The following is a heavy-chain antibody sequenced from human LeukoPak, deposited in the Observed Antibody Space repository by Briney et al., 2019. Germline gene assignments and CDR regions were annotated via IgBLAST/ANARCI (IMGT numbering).Heavy chain of an antibody. V-gene: IGHV3-15*01. Sequence: GGTLRLSCAASGFTFSNAYMSWVRQAPGKGLEWVVHINSKTDGGPSDYAARVKGRVTISRDDSNNTLYLQMNSQKTENESVYYCTTYPREDRKFYSLPIDYWRRETLHTVPS. CDR3: TTYPREDRKFYSLPIDY. CDR1: GFTFSNAY. D-gene: IGHD1-14*01. CDR2: INSKTDGGPS. J-gene: IGHJ4*02.